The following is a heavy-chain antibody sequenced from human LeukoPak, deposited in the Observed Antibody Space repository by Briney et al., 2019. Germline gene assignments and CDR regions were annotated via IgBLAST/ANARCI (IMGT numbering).Heavy chain of an antibody. D-gene: IGHD3-9*01. CDR1: GGSISSTIYY. V-gene: IGHV4-39*01. J-gene: IGHJ4*02. CDR2: TLHSGST. CDR3: ARQAGYFDWLDY. Sequence: SETLSLTCSVSGGSISSTIYYWGWIPQPPGQELQWIGNTLHSGSTQFNPSLRSRVTISVDTSENHFSLKLSSVTAADTAVYYCARQAGYFDWLDYWGQGTLVTVSS.